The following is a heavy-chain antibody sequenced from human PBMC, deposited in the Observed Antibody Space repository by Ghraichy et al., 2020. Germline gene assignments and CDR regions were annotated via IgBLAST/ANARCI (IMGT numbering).Heavy chain of an antibody. CDR2: IYHSGST. Sequence: ESLNISCAVCGYSISSGYYWGWIRQPPGKGLEWIGSIYHSGSTYYNPSLKSRVTISVDTSKNQFSLKLSSVTAADTAVYYCARDPATNSYSIAAAGSNWFDPWGQGTLVTVSS. D-gene: IGHD6-13*01. J-gene: IGHJ5*02. V-gene: IGHV4-38-2*02. CDR3: ARDPATNSYSIAAAGSNWFDP. CDR1: GYSISSGYY.